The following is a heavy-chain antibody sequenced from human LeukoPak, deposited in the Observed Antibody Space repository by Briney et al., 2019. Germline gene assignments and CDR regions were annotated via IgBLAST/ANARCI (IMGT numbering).Heavy chain of an antibody. CDR2: FDPEDGET. Sequence: ASVKVSCKVSGYTLTELSMHWVRQAPGKGLEWMGGFDPEDGETIYAQKFQGRVTMTEDTSTDTVYMDLTRLRSDDTAVYFCARPLGSLKEYWWFDPWGQGTLVTVSS. CDR1: GYTLTELS. J-gene: IGHJ5*02. CDR3: ARPLGSLKEYWWFDP. V-gene: IGHV1-24*01. D-gene: IGHD2/OR15-2a*01.